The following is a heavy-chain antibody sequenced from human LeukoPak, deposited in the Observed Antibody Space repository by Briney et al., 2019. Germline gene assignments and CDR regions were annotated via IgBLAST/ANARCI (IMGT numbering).Heavy chain of an antibody. CDR1: GFTFSSYA. CDR2: ISGSGGST. CDR3: ARDPYYYGSGSGAY. D-gene: IGHD3-10*01. J-gene: IGHJ4*02. Sequence: PGGSLRLSCAASGFTFSSYAMSWVRQAPGKGLEWVSAISGSGGSTYYADSVKGRFTISRDNSKNTLYLQMNSLRAEDTAVYYCARDPYYYGSGSGAYWGQGTLVTVSS. V-gene: IGHV3-23*01.